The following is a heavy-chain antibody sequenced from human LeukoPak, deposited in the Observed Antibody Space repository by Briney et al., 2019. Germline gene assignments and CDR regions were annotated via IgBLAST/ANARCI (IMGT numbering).Heavy chain of an antibody. D-gene: IGHD3-22*01. CDR2: ISGNGDTT. Sequence: PGASLRLSCAAPGFIFSFYAMSWVRQGPGKGLEWVSAISGNGDTTYYADSVKGRFTISRDNSKNTLYLQMNSLRAEDTAVYYCAREASGYYPYYFDYWGQGTLVTVSS. J-gene: IGHJ4*02. CDR3: AREASGYYPYYFDY. V-gene: IGHV3-23*01. CDR1: GFIFSFYA.